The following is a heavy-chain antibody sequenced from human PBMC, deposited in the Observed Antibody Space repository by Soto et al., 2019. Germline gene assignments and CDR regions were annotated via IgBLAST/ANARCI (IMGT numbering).Heavy chain of an antibody. J-gene: IGHJ4*02. D-gene: IGHD1-1*01. Sequence: QVQLQESGPGLVKPSATLSLTCTVSGGSISSYYWSWIRQPPGKGLEWIGYIFSSGSTNYNPSLKSRVIMLVDTSKNQFSLKLSAVTAADTAVYYCARSRDGSVTNPYYCYYWGQGTLVTVSS. CDR1: GGSISSYY. CDR3: ARSRDGSVTNPYYCYY. CDR2: IFSSGST. V-gene: IGHV4-59*01.